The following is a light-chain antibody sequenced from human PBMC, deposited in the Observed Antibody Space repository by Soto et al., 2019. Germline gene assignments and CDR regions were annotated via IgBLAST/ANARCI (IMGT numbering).Light chain of an antibody. CDR3: LYVDSSLIVV. CDR1: SSNIGAGYD. Sequence: QSVLTQPPSVSGSPGQRVTISCTGSSSNIGAGYDVPWYQQLPGRAPKLIIYDNTNRPSGVPDRFSGSKSSTSASLAITGLQDEDADDYYSLYVDSSLIVVFGGGTKLTVL. CDR2: DNT. V-gene: IGLV1-40*01. J-gene: IGLJ2*01.